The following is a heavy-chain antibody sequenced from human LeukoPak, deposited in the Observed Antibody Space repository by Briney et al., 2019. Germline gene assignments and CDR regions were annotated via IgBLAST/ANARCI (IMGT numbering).Heavy chain of an antibody. J-gene: IGHJ6*03. CDR1: GGTFSSYA. D-gene: IGHD4-11*01. V-gene: IGHV1-69*06. CDR3: ARVGRDSNYYYYYMDV. CDR2: IIPIFGTA. Sequence: GSSVKVSWKASGGTFSSYAISWVRQAPGQGLEWMGRIIPIFGTANYAQKFQGRVTITADKSTSTAYMELSSLRSEDTAVYYCARVGRDSNYYYYYMDVWGKGTTVTVSS.